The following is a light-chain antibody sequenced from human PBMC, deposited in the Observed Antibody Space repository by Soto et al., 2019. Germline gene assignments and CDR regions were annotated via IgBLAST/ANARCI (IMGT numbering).Light chain of an antibody. CDR1: SSDVGGYNY. J-gene: IGLJ1*01. Sequence: QSALTQPASVSGSPGQSITISCTGTSSDVGGYNYVSWYQQHPGKAPKLMIYAVTDRPSGVSSRFSGSKSGNTASLTISGLQAEDEADYYCSSYTSSSTLFATGTKLTVL. CDR3: SSYTSSSTL. CDR2: AVT. V-gene: IGLV2-14*01.